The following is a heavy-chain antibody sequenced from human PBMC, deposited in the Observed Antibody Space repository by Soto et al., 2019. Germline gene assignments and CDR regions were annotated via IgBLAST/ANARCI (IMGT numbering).Heavy chain of an antibody. D-gene: IGHD3-10*01. V-gene: IGHV4-34*01. Sequence: QVQLQQWGAGLLKPSETLSLTCAVYGGSFSGYYWNWIRQPPGKGLEWIGEINHSGSTNYNPSLKSRVTISGDTSKNQFSLKLSSVTAADTAVYYCARVSGIYYYGMDVWGQGTTVTVSS. CDR2: INHSGST. CDR3: ARVSGIYYYGMDV. J-gene: IGHJ6*02. CDR1: GGSFSGYY.